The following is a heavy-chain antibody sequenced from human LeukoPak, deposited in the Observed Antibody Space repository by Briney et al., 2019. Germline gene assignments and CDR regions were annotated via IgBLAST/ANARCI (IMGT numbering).Heavy chain of an antibody. J-gene: IGHJ4*02. CDR2: IGRSGTTI. V-gene: IGHV3-11*04. CDR3: ARSGKIYFDWLLDY. CDR1: GFTFSNAW. D-gene: IGHD3-9*01. Sequence: GGSLRLSCTASGFTFSNAWMTWVRQAPGKGLEWVSYIGRSGTTIHYADSVKGRFTISWDSAKKSLYLQMNSLRAEDTAVYYCARSGKIYFDWLLDYWGQGTLVTVSS.